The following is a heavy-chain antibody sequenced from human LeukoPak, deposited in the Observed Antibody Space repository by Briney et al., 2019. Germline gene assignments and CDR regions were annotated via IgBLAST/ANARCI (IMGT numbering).Heavy chain of an antibody. CDR2: IYYSGST. D-gene: IGHD3-22*01. Sequence: SETLSLTCTVSGYSISSGYYWGWIRQPPGKGLEWIGSIYYSGSTYYNPSLKSRVTISVDTSKNQFSLKLSSVTAADTAVYYCARDYYDSSGYFQHWGQGTLVTVSS. CDR1: GYSISSGYY. V-gene: IGHV4-38-2*02. J-gene: IGHJ1*01. CDR3: ARDYYDSSGYFQH.